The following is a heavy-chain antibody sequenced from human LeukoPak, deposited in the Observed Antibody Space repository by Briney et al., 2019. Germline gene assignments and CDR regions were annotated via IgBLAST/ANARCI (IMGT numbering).Heavy chain of an antibody. CDR1: GGSISSGSYY. D-gene: IGHD2-2*01. CDR2: IYTSGST. J-gene: IGHJ5*02. V-gene: IGHV4-61*02. CDR3: ARDEDYCSSTSCYSPWFDP. Sequence: PSETLPLTCTVSGGSISSGSYYWSWIRQPAGKGLEWIGRIYTSGSTNYNPSLKSRVTISVDTSKNQFSLKLSSVTAADTAVYYCARDEDYCSSTSCYSPWFDPWGQGTLVTVSS.